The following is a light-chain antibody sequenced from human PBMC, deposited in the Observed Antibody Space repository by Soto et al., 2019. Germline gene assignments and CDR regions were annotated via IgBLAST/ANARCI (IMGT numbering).Light chain of an antibody. J-gene: IGLJ2*01. CDR1: SSDVGSYNL. V-gene: IGLV2-23*01. CDR2: EGN. CDR3: SSYAGRSTFVV. Sequence: QSALTQPASVSGSPGQSITISCTGTSSDVGSYNLVSWYQQHPGKAPKLMIYEGNKRPSGVSNRFSGSKSGNTASLTISGLQAEDEADYYCSSYAGRSTFVVIGGGTKLTVL.